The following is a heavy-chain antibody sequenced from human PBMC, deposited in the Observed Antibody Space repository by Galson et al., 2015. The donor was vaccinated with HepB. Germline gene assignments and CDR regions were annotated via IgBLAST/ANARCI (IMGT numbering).Heavy chain of an antibody. D-gene: IGHD3-22*01. CDR3: ARDFDTLNYYDSNGYFDY. Sequence: SLRLSCAASGFTFSSYAMHWVRQAPGKGLEWVAVMSYDGSNKYYADSVKGRFTISRDDSKNTLYLQMNSLRAEDTAVYYCARDFDTLNYYDSNGYFDYWGQGTLVTVSS. V-gene: IGHV3-30-3*01. CDR2: MSYDGSNK. CDR1: GFTFSSYA. J-gene: IGHJ4*02.